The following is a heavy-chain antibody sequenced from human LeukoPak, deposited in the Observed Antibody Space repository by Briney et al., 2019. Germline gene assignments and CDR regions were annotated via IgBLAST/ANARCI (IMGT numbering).Heavy chain of an antibody. CDR2: IYSGGST. V-gene: IGHV3-66*01. D-gene: IGHD3-10*01. J-gene: IGHJ4*02. Sequence: GGSLRLPCAASGFTVSSNYMSWVRQAPGKGLGWVSVIYSGGSTYYADSVKGRFTISRDNSKNTLYLQMNTLRAEDTAVYYCAHIYYHGSESYGDFWGQGTLVTVSS. CDR1: GFTVSSNY. CDR3: AHIYYHGSESYGDF.